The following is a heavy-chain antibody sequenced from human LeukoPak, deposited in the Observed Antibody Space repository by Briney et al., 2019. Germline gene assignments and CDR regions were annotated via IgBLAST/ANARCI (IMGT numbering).Heavy chain of an antibody. V-gene: IGHV4-39*06. D-gene: IGHD3-9*01. CDR1: GGSISSSSYY. CDR3: ARDNGYFDGGYYFDY. J-gene: IGHJ4*02. Sequence: PSETLSLTCTVSGGSISSSSYYWGWIRQPPGKGLEWIGSIYHSGSTYYNPSLKSRVTISVDTSKNQFPLKLSSVTAADTAVYYCARDNGYFDGGYYFDYWGQGTLVTVSS. CDR2: IYHSGST.